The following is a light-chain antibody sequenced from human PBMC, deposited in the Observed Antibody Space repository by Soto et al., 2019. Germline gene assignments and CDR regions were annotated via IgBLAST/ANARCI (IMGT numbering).Light chain of an antibody. J-gene: IGLJ1*01. Sequence: QSVLTQPPSVSGAPGQRVSISCTGSTSNIGAPYDVHWYQHLPGTAPKLLIYGDNNRPSGVPDRFSGSKSGNTASLTISGLQAEDEADYYCSSYTSRSTLVFGTGTKLTVL. V-gene: IGLV1-40*01. CDR2: GDN. CDR1: TSNIGAPYD. CDR3: SSYTSRSTLV.